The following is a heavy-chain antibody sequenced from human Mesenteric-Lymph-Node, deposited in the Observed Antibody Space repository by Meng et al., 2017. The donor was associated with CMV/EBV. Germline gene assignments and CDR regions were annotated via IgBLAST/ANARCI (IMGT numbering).Heavy chain of an antibody. V-gene: IGHV4-30-4*08. D-gene: IGHD1-26*01. CDR1: GGSIRSGDYY. Sequence: SETLSLTCTVSGGSIRSGDYYWSWLRQPPGKGLEWIGFIYSSGTTHYNPSLESRVTISGDTSKNQFSLKLTSVTAADTAVYYCARDIKGVRGSYYFDYWGQGTLVTVSS. CDR2: IYSSGTT. J-gene: IGHJ4*02. CDR3: ARDIKGVRGSYYFDY.